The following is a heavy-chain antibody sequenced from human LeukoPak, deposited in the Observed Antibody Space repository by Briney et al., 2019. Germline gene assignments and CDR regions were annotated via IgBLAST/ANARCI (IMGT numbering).Heavy chain of an antibody. CDR2: IWHDGSNK. Sequence: GGSPRLSCAASGFTFSSYGMHWVRQAPGKGLEWVAVIWHDGSNKYYADSVKGRFTISRDNSKNTLYLQMNSLRAEDTAVYFCAAGAWFAAFDIWGQGTMVTVSS. V-gene: IGHV3-33*01. CDR1: GFTFSSYG. CDR3: AAGAWFAAFDI. D-gene: IGHD1-26*01. J-gene: IGHJ3*02.